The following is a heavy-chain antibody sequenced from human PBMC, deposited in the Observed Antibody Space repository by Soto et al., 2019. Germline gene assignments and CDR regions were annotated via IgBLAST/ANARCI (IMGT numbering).Heavy chain of an antibody. D-gene: IGHD2-15*01. V-gene: IGHV1-8*01. J-gene: IGHJ3*02. CDR3: ARGLNPNWDIVVVVRAFDI. CDR1: GYTFTSYD. Sequence: ASVKVSCKASGYTFTSYDINWVRQATGQGLEWMGWMNPNSGNTGYAQKFQGRVTMTRNTSISTAYMELSSLRSEDTAVYYCARGLNPNWDIVVVVRAFDIWGQGTMVTVSS. CDR2: MNPNSGNT.